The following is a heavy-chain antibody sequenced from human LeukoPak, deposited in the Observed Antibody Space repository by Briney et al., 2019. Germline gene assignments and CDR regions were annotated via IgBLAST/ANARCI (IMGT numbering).Heavy chain of an antibody. J-gene: IGHJ4*02. CDR3: ARYIVATNYFDY. CDR2: IYYSGST. D-gene: IGHD5-12*01. V-gene: IGHV4-59*01. CDR1: GGSISSYY. Sequence: SETLSLTCTVSGGSISSYYWNWIRQPPGKGLEWIGYIYYSGSTNYNPSLKSRVTISVDTSKNQFSLKLSSVTAADTAVYYCARYIVATNYFDYWGQGTLVTVSS.